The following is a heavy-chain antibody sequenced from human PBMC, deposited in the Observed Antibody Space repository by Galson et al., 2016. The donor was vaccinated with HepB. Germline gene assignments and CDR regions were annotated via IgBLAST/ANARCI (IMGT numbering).Heavy chain of an antibody. CDR2: INAGTGNT. Sequence: SVKVSCKASGYTFSRYSMHWVRQAPGQRPEWKGSINAGTGNTKYPKKFQGRVTVIRETAASTAYRELSSLRFEDTAVYYCARGPHDYAIDNCGQGTLVTVSS. D-gene: IGHD4-17*01. CDR3: ARGPHDYAIDN. V-gene: IGHV1-3*01. CDR1: GYTFSRYS. J-gene: IGHJ4*02.